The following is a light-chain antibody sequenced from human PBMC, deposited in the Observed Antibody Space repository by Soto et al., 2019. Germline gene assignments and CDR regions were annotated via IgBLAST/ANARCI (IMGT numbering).Light chain of an antibody. V-gene: IGKV3-20*01. J-gene: IGKJ1*01. CDR3: QQYNSYSET. CDR2: GAS. CDR1: QSVSSSY. Sequence: EMVLTQSPGTLSLSPGERATLSCRASQSVSSSYLAWYQQKPGQAPRLLIYGASSRATGIPDRFSGSGSGTDFTLTISSLQPDDFATYYCQQYNSYSETFGQGTKVDNK.